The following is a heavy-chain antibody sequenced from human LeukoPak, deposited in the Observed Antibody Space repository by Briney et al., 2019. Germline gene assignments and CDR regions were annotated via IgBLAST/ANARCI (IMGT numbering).Heavy chain of an antibody. CDR2: ISGGGTST. CDR3: AKTFIAVANPIDY. V-gene: IGHV3-23*01. Sequence: PGGSLRLSCAASGFTFSSYAMSWVRPAPGKGLEWVSVISGGGTSTYYADSVKGRFTISKDNSRNTLYLQMNSLRAEDTAVYYCAKTFIAVANPIDYWGQGTLVTVSS. J-gene: IGHJ4*02. D-gene: IGHD6-19*01. CDR1: GFTFSSYA.